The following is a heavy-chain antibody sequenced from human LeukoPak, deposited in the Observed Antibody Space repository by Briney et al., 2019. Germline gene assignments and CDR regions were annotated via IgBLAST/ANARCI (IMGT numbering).Heavy chain of an antibody. V-gene: IGHV4-61*01. Sequence: SETLSLTCTVSGGSFSSGSYYWSWIRQPPGRGLEWIGYIYYSGSTNYSPSLKSRVTISVYTSKNQFSLKLSSVTAADTAVYYCARAAAGTTGYYFDYWGQGTLVTVSS. J-gene: IGHJ4*02. CDR2: IYYSGST. D-gene: IGHD1-1*01. CDR3: ARAAAGTTGYYFDY. CDR1: GGSFSSGSYY.